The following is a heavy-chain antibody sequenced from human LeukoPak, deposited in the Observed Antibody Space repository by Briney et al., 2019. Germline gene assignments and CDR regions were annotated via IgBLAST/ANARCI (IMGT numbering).Heavy chain of an antibody. J-gene: IGHJ4*02. CDR1: GYTFTSYG. CDR3: AVNGGNIAVAGSGYFDY. Sequence: ASVKVSCKASGYTFTSYGISWVRQAPGQGLEWMGRIIPILGIANYAQKFQGRVTITADKSTSTAYMELSSLRSEDTAVYYCAVNGGNIAVAGSGYFDYWGQGTLVTVSS. CDR2: IIPILGIA. D-gene: IGHD6-19*01. V-gene: IGHV1-69*04.